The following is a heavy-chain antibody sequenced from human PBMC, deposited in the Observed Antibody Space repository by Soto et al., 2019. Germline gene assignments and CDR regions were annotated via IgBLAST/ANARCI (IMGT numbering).Heavy chain of an antibody. Sequence: GGSLRLSCAASGFTFSSYAMHWVRQAPGKGLEWVAVISYDGSNKYYADSVKGRFTISRDNSKNTLYLQMNSLRAEDTAVYYCAREVGYGDNFADSDYFDYWGQGTLVTVSS. CDR1: GFTFSSYA. D-gene: IGHD4-17*01. CDR2: ISYDGSNK. CDR3: AREVGYGDNFADSDYFDY. J-gene: IGHJ4*02. V-gene: IGHV3-30-3*01.